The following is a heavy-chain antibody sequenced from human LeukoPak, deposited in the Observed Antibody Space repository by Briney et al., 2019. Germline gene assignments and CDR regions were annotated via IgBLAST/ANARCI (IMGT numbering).Heavy chain of an antibody. Sequence: SETLSLTCTVPGGSISSYYWSWIRQPPGKGLEWIGYIYYSGSTNYNPSLKSRVTISVDTSKNQFSLKLSSVTAADTAVYYCARVDSSGYHGVLFDYWGQGTLVTVSS. CDR3: ARVDSSGYHGVLFDY. CDR1: GGSISSYY. CDR2: IYYSGST. V-gene: IGHV4-59*01. D-gene: IGHD3-22*01. J-gene: IGHJ4*02.